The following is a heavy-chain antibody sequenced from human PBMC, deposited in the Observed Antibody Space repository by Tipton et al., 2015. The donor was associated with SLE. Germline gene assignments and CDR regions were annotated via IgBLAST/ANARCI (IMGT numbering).Heavy chain of an antibody. CDR1: GGSISSSSYY. Sequence: GLVKPSETLSLTCTVSGGSISSSSYYWGWIRQPPGKGLEWIGSIYYSGSTYYNPSLKSRVTISAATSKKQFSLRLSFVTAADTAVYYCARHASFTFLGAFDVWGQGTMITVSS. J-gene: IGHJ3*01. V-gene: IGHV4-39*01. CDR3: ARHASFTFLGAFDV. D-gene: IGHD2/OR15-2a*01. CDR2: IYYSGST.